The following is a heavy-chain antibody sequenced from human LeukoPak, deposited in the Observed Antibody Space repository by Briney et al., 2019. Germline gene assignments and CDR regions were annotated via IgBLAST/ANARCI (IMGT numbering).Heavy chain of an antibody. V-gene: IGHV3-23*01. D-gene: IGHD6-13*01. J-gene: IGHJ4*02. CDR1: GFTFSSYA. CDR3: VKDYSTIPAAANPLFDY. Sequence: GGSLRLSCAASGFTFSSYAVTWVRQAPGKGLEWLSGITSSGDTTFYADSVKGRFTISRDNSKNTLYLQMHSLRAEDTAVYYCVKDYSTIPAAANPLFDYWGQGALVTVSS. CDR2: ITSSGDTT.